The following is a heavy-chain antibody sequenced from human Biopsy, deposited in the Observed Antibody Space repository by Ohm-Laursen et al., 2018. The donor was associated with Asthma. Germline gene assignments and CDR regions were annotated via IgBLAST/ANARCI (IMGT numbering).Heavy chain of an antibody. V-gene: IGHV1-3*04. J-gene: IGHJ3*01. CDR3: ARTYYDFLTGQVKDVFGV. Sequence: ASVKVSCKASGYNFISFAIHWVPQAPGQRLEWMGWVNTGNGDTKYSQKFQGRVTITGDTSASTAYMELRSLRSEDTATYYCARTYYDFLTGQVKDVFGVWGQGTMVTVSS. CDR1: GYNFISFA. D-gene: IGHD3-9*01. CDR2: VNTGNGDT.